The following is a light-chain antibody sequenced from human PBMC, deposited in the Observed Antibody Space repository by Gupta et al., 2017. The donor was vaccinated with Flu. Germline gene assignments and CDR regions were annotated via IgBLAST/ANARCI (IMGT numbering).Light chain of an antibody. Sequence: QSALTQPPSVSASLGQSVPISCTGTSSDIGTYNRVSWYQQPPGTAPKLIIYEVSNRPSGVPDRFSGSKSGNTASLTISGLQGEDEADYYCSSYTSSYTYVFGTGTKVTVL. CDR3: SSYTSSYTYV. CDR2: EVS. V-gene: IGLV2-18*02. J-gene: IGLJ1*01. CDR1: SSDIGTYNR.